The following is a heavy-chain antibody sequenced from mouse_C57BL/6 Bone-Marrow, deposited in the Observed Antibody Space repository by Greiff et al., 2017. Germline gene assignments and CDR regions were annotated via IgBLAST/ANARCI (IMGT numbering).Heavy chain of an antibody. D-gene: IGHD1-1*01. CDR1: GYTFTDYY. J-gene: IGHJ4*01. CDR2: INPYNGGT. V-gene: IGHV1-19*01. CDR3: ASPPPTN. Sequence: EVKLQQSGPVLAKPGASVKMSCKASGYTFTDYYMNWVKQSHGKSLEWIGVINPYNGGTSYNQKFKGKATLPVDTSSRTAYMELNSLTAEDSAVYYCASPPPTNGGQGTSVTVSS.